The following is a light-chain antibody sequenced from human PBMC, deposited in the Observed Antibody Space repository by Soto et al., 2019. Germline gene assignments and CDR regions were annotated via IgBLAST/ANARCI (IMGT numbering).Light chain of an antibody. CDR3: QQYKSYSRGT. Sequence: DIQMTQSPSTLSASVGDRVTITCRASQSISSWLAWYQQKPGKAPKLLIYDASSLESGVPSRFSGSGSGTEFTLTISSLQPDDFATYHCQQYKSYSRGTFGQGTKVDIK. CDR2: DAS. J-gene: IGKJ1*01. CDR1: QSISSW. V-gene: IGKV1-5*01.